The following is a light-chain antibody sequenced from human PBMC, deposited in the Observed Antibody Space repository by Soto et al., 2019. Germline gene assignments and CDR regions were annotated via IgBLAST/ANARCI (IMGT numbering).Light chain of an antibody. V-gene: IGLV7-46*01. CDR1: TGAVTNGHY. Sequence: QAVVTQEPSLTVSPGGTVTLTCGSSTGAVTNGHYPYWFQKKPGQAPRTLIYDTTNRHSWTPARFSGSLLGGKAALTLSGAQPEDEAEYYCLLYYNGPYVFGTGTKVTVL. CDR3: LLYYNGPYV. CDR2: DTT. J-gene: IGLJ1*01.